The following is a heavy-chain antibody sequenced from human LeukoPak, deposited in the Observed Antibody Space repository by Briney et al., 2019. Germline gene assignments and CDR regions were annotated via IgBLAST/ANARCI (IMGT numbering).Heavy chain of an antibody. V-gene: IGHV3-23*01. CDR2: ISGSGGST. Sequence: GGSLRLSCAASGFTFSSYAMSSGRQAPGKGLEWVSAISGSGGSTYYADSVKGRFTISRDNSKNTLYLQMNSLRAEDMALYYCAKSKTVTTEFDHWGQGTLVTVSS. CDR1: GFTFSSYA. J-gene: IGHJ4*02. CDR3: AKSKTVTTEFDH. D-gene: IGHD4-17*01.